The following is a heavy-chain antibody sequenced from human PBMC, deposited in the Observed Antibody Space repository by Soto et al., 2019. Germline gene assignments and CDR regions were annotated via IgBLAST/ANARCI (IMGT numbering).Heavy chain of an antibody. CDR2: IYYSGST. D-gene: IGHD2-15*01. CDR3: ARAGHCSGGSCLTYYYYYGMDV. V-gene: IGHV4-31*03. CDR1: GGSIRSGGYY. J-gene: IGHJ6*02. Sequence: SETLSLTCTVSGGSIRSGGYYWSWIRQHPGKGLEWIGYIYYSGSTYYNPSLKSRVTISVDKSKNQFSLKLSSVTAADTAVYYCARAGHCSGGSCLTYYYYYGMDVWGQGTTVTVSS.